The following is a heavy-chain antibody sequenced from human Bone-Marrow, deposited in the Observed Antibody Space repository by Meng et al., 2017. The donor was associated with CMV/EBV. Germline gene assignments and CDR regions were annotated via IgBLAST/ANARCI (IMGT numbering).Heavy chain of an antibody. J-gene: IGHJ6*02. D-gene: IGHD3-10*01. V-gene: IGHV3-20*01. Sequence: GESLKISCAASGFTFDDYGMSWVRQAPGKGLEWVSGINWNGGSTGYADSVKGRFTISRDNAKNSLYLQMNSLRAEDTALYHCARVRSPAYGYYYYGMDVWGQGTTDTVSS. CDR1: GFTFDDYG. CDR2: INWNGGST. CDR3: ARVRSPAYGYYYYGMDV.